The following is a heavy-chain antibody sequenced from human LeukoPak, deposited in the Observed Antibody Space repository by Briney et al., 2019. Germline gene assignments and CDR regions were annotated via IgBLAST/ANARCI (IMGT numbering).Heavy chain of an antibody. CDR3: AGDIYGGSGTVGLDY. J-gene: IGHJ4*02. D-gene: IGHD3-10*01. V-gene: IGHV1-69*13. CDR1: EGTSSSYP. Sequence: SVKVSCKASEGTSSSYPISWVRQAPGKGLDWMGGIIPIFGTANYAQKFQGRVTITADESTSTAYMELSSLRSEDTAVYYCAGDIYGGSGTVGLDYWGQGTLVTVSS. CDR2: IIPIFGTA.